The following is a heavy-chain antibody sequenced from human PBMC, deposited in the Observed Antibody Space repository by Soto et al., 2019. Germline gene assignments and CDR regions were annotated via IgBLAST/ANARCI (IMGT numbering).Heavy chain of an antibody. J-gene: IGHJ5*02. CDR2: IIPLFGTT. V-gene: IGHV1-69*01. D-gene: IGHD6-13*01. CDR3: ARAAIHGSSWYFWFYP. Sequence: QVQLVQSGSEVKMPGSSVKVSCKTSGGTFSRHAINWVRQAPGQGLEWMGGIIPLFGTTNYAQKFKGRVTISADESTSTAYMELSRLTSENAAVYYCARAAIHGSSWYFWFYPWGQGTLVTVSS. CDR1: GGTFSRHA.